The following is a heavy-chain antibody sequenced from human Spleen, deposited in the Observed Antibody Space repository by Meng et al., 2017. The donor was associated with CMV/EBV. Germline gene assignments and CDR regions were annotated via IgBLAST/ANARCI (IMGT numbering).Heavy chain of an antibody. CDR2: ISGSGGST. V-gene: IGHV3-23*01. D-gene: IGHD3-3*01. J-gene: IGHJ4*02. CDR1: GFTFSSYA. CDR3: AKGLDTIFGVVRPYFDY. Sequence: GESLKISCAASGFTFSSYAMSWVRQAPGKGLEWVSAISGSGGSTYYADSVKGRFTISRDNSKNTLYLQMNSLRAEDTAVYYCAKGLDTIFGVVRPYFDYWGQGTLVTVSS.